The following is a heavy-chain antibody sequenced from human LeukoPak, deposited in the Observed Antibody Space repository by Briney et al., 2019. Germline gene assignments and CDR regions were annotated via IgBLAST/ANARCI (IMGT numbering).Heavy chain of an antibody. Sequence: PSETLSLTCAVYGGSFSGYYWSWIRQPPGKGLEWIGEINHSGSTNYNPSLKSRVTISVDTSKNQFSLKLSSVTPEDTAVYYCARENLKAAAGTEPNKQLDYWGQGTLVTVSS. CDR3: ARENLKAAAGTEPNKQLDY. CDR1: GGSFSGYY. D-gene: IGHD6-13*01. CDR2: INHSGST. V-gene: IGHV4-34*01. J-gene: IGHJ4*02.